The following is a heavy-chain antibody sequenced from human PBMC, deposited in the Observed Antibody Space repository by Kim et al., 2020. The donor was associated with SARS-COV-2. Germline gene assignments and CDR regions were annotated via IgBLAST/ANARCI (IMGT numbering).Heavy chain of an antibody. Sequence: GGSLRLSCAASGFTFSSYDIHWVRQATGKGLEWVSAIGTAGDTYYPGSVKGRFTISRENAKNSLYLQMNSLRAGDTAVYYCARGGLHVELDPLGGMDVWGQGTTVTVSS. J-gene: IGHJ6*02. D-gene: IGHD1-7*01. V-gene: IGHV3-13*04. CDR3: ARGGLHVELDPLGGMDV. CDR2: IGTAGDT. CDR1: GFTFSSYD.